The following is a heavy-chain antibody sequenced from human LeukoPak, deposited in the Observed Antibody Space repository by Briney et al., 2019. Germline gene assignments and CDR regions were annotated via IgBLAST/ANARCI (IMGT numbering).Heavy chain of an antibody. CDR2: INPNSGGT. D-gene: IGHD5-12*01. V-gene: IGHV1-2*02. CDR1: GYTFTGYY. CDR3: ARDPRVATITGGYYYYGMDV. Sequence: ASVKVSCKASGYTFTGYYMHWVRQAPGRGLEWMGWINPNSGGTNYAQKFQGRVTMTRDTSISTAYMELSRLRSDDTAVYYCARDPRVATITGGYYYYGMDVWGQGTTVTVSS. J-gene: IGHJ6*02.